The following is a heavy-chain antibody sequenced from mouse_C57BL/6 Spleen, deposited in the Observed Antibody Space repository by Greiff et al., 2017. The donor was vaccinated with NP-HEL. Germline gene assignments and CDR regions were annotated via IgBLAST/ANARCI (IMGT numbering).Heavy chain of an antibody. Sequence: QVQLQQSGPGLVAPSQSLSITCTVSGFSLTSYGVHWVRQPPGKGLEWLVVIWSDGSTTYNSALKSRLSISKDNSKSQVFLKMNSLQTDDTAMYYCARHEDDGYPFFAYWGQGTLVTVSA. J-gene: IGHJ3*01. CDR3: ARHEDDGYPFFAY. V-gene: IGHV2-6-1*01. CDR2: IWSDGST. D-gene: IGHD2-3*01. CDR1: GFSLTSYG.